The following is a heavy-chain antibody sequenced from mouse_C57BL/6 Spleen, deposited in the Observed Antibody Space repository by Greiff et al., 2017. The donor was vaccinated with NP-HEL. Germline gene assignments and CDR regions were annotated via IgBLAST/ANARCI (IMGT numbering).Heavy chain of an antibody. CDR2: IYPGSGST. Sequence: VQLQQPGAELVKPGASVKMSCKASGYTFTSYWITWVKQRPGQGLEWIGDIYPGSGSTTYNEKFKSKATLTVDTSSSTAYMQLSSLTSEDSAVYYCARYYYGSSLGYWGQGTTLTVSS. CDR3: ARYYYGSSLGY. D-gene: IGHD1-1*01. V-gene: IGHV1-55*01. CDR1: GYTFTSYW. J-gene: IGHJ2*01.